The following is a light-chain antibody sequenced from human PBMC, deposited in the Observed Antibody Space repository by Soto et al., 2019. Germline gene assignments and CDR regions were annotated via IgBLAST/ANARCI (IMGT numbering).Light chain of an antibody. V-gene: IGLV1-40*01. CDR3: QSYDSSLSVFYV. Sequence: QSVLTQPPSVSGAPGQSVTISCTRSSSNIGAGYDVHWYQQLPGTAPKLLIYGNSNRPSGVPDRFSGSKSGTSASLAITGLQAEDEADYYCQSYDSSLSVFYVFGTGTKVTVL. CDR1: SSNIGAGYD. J-gene: IGLJ1*01. CDR2: GNS.